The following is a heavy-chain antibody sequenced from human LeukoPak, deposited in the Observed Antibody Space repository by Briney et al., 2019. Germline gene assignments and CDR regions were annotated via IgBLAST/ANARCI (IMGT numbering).Heavy chain of an antibody. J-gene: IGHJ3*02. D-gene: IGHD3-22*01. CDR3: ARAMYYYDSSGYQRTRYLGFDI. CDR2: IYYSGST. V-gene: IGHV4-31*03. CDR1: GGSISSGGYY. Sequence: SETLSLTCTVSGGSISSGGYYWSWIRQHPGKGLEWIGYIYYSGSTYYNPSLKSRVTISVDTPKNQFSLKLSSVTAADTAVYYCARAMYYYDSSGYQRTRYLGFDIWGQGTMVTVSS.